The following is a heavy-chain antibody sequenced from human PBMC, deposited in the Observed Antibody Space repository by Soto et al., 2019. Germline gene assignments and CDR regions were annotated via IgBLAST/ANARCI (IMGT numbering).Heavy chain of an antibody. CDR2: IFSNDEK. V-gene: IGHV2-26*01. D-gene: IGHD4-4*01. CDR1: GFSLSNARMG. Sequence: QVTLKESGPVLVKPTETLTLTCTVSGFSLSNARMGVSWIRQPPGKALELLAHIFSNDEKSYSTSLKSRLTSTKDTSKSQVVLTMTNMDPVDTATYYCASSLQSPYYYYDMEVWVHGTTVTVSS. J-gene: IGHJ6*02. CDR3: ASSLQSPYYYYDMEV.